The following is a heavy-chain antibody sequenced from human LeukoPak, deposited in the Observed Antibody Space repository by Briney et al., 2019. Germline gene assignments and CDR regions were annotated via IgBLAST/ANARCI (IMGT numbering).Heavy chain of an antibody. CDR1: GFTFSSYA. V-gene: IGHV3-30-3*01. J-gene: IGHJ4*02. CDR2: ISYDGSNK. Sequence: PGRSLRLSCAASGFTFSSYAMHWVRQAPGKGLEWVAVISYDGSNKYYADSVKGRFTISRDNSKNTLYLQMNSLRAEDTAVYYCARDMIVVVTAFSYYFDYWGQGTLVTVSS. CDR3: ARDMIVVVTAFSYYFDY. D-gene: IGHD2-21*02.